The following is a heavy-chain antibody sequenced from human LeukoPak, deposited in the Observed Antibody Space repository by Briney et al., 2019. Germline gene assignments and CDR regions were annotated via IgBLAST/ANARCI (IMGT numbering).Heavy chain of an antibody. V-gene: IGHV4-4*07. CDR2: IYTSGST. Sequence: PSETLSLTCTVSGGSISSYYWSWLRQPAGKGLEWIGRIYTSGSTNYNPSLKSRVTMSVDTSRNQFSLKLSSVTAAYTAVYYCAIAYCGGDCYSPYYYYMDVWGKGTTVTVSS. CDR1: GGSISSYY. CDR3: AIAYCGGDCYSPYYYYMDV. D-gene: IGHD2-21*01. J-gene: IGHJ6*03.